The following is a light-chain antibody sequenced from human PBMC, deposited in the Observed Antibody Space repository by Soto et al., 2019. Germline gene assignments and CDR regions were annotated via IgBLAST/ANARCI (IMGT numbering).Light chain of an antibody. J-gene: IGKJ4*02. V-gene: IGKV3-11*01. CDR1: QNISRS. Sequence: IVMTQSPVTLSLTPGERGTVSCRASQNISRSLAWYQQKPGQAPRLLIYEALNRATGIPARFSGSGSGTDFTLTISSLEPQDFAVYYCQQRHNWPLTFGGGTKVDIK. CDR3: QQRHNWPLT. CDR2: EAL.